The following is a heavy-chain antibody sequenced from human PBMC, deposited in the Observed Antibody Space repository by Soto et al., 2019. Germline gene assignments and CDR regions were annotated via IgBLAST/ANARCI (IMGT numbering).Heavy chain of an antibody. D-gene: IGHD4-17*01. J-gene: IGHJ4*02. CDR1: GFTFSSYW. Sequence: EVQLVESGGGLVQPGGSLRLSCAASGFTFSSYWMHWVRQAPGKGLVWVSRIKSDGSDTSYADSVKGRFTMSRDNAKNTLYLQMSSLRAEDTAVYYCVRVAYGDLGGWGQGTLVTVSS. CDR2: IKSDGSDT. V-gene: IGHV3-74*01. CDR3: VRVAYGDLGG.